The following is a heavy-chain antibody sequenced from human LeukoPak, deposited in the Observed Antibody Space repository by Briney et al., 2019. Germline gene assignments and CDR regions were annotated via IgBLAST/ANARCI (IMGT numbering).Heavy chain of an antibody. Sequence: GESLKISCKGSGYRFTKSWIGWVRQMPGKGLEWLGIIYPDDSRTRYSPSFQGQVTISVDKSITTAYLQWTSLKASDTAMYYCASPSYGASDYWGQGTLVTVSS. V-gene: IGHV5-51*01. J-gene: IGHJ4*02. D-gene: IGHD4-17*01. CDR1: GYRFTKSW. CDR2: IYPDDSRT. CDR3: ASPSYGASDY.